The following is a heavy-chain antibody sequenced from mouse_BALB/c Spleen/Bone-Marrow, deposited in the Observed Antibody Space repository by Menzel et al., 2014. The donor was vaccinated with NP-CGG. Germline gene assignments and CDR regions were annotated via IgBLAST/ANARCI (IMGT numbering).Heavy chain of an antibody. CDR3: ARDDYAY. J-gene: IGHJ3*01. Sequence: VKLVESGAEPAKPGASVKMSCKASGYTFTSYWMHWVKQRPGQGLEWIGYIYPSTGYTEHNQKFKDKAIMTADKSSSTAYMQLSSLTSEDSAVYYCARDDYAYWGQGTLVTVSA. CDR2: IYPSTGYT. V-gene: IGHV1-7*01. CDR1: GYTFTSYW. D-gene: IGHD2-4*01.